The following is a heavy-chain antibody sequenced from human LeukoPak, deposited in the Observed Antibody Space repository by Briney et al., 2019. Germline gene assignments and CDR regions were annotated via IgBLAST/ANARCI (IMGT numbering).Heavy chain of an antibody. Sequence: PGGSLRLSCAASGFTFSGFAMTWVRQAPGKGLEWVSSIGSDYKTHYSESVKGRFAISRDNSKSTLFLQMNSLRAEDTALYYCAKATGSWGPNDYWGQGALVTVSS. CDR3: AKATGSWGPNDY. CDR2: IGSDYKT. V-gene: IGHV3-23*01. CDR1: GFTFSGFA. D-gene: IGHD7-27*01. J-gene: IGHJ4*02.